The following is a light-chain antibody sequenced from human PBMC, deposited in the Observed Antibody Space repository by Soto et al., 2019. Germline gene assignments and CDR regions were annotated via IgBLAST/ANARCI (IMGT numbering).Light chain of an antibody. J-gene: IGKJ4*01. V-gene: IGKV1-5*03. Sequence: DIQMTQSPSTLSASVGDRVTITCRASQSINSWLAWYQQKPGKAPKLLVYTASSLGSGVPSRFSGSGSGTEFTLTISTLQPDDFATYYCQQYEAYPLTFGGGTRVEIK. CDR2: TAS. CDR1: QSINSW. CDR3: QQYEAYPLT.